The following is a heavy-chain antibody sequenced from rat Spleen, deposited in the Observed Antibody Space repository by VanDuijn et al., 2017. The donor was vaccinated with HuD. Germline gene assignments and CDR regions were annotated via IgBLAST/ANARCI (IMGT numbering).Heavy chain of an antibody. CDR2: IWSGGST. CDR1: GFSLTSFG. V-gene: IGHV2S8*01. J-gene: IGHJ2*01. Sequence: QVQLKESGPGLVQPSRTLSLTCTVSGFSLTSFGISWVRQPPGKGLEWIAAIWSGGSTYYNSTLKSRLSISRDTSKSQVFLKMNSLQTEDTAMYFCATQRGYWGQGVMVTVSS. CDR3: ATQRGY.